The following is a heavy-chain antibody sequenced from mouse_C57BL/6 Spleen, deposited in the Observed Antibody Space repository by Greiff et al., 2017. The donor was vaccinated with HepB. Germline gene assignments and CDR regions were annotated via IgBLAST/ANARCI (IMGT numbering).Heavy chain of an antibody. V-gene: IGHV1-82*01. CDR3: ARCTVVAPYAMDY. J-gene: IGHJ4*01. CDR2: IYPGDGDT. D-gene: IGHD1-1*01. CDR1: GYAFSSSW. Sequence: QVQLQQSGPELVKPGASVKISCKASGYAFSSSWMNWVKQRPGKGLEWIGRIYPGDGDTNYNGKFKGKATLTADKSSSTAYMQLSSLTSEDSAVYFGARCTVVAPYAMDYWGQGTSVTVSS.